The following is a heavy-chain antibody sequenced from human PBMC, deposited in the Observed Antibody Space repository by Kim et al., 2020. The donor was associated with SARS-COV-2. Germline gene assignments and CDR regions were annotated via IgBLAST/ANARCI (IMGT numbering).Heavy chain of an antibody. V-gene: IGHV3-23*01. CDR1: GFIFGTHA. CDR3: VKGGRVAYTQHYGMDV. D-gene: IGHD3-16*01. J-gene: IGHJ6*02. Sequence: GGSLRLSCAASGFIFGTHAMSWVRLAPGKGLERVSTISDSGGTTYYADSVKGRFTVSRDQSTNTLYLQMDSVRAEDTAVYYCVKGGRVAYTQHYGMDVWGQGTTVTVSS. CDR2: ISDSGGTT.